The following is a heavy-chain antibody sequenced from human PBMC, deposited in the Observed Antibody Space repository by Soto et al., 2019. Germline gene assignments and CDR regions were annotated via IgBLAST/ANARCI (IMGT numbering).Heavy chain of an antibody. CDR1: GGTFSSYA. CDR2: IIPIFGTA. Sequence: SVKVSCKASGGTFSSYAISWVRQAPGRGLEWMGGIIPIFGTANYAQKFQGRVTITADKSTSTAYMELSSLRSEDTAVYYCARAPTYYDILTGYYDYWGQGTLVTVS. CDR3: ARAPTYYDILTGYYDY. V-gene: IGHV1-69*06. D-gene: IGHD3-9*01. J-gene: IGHJ4*02.